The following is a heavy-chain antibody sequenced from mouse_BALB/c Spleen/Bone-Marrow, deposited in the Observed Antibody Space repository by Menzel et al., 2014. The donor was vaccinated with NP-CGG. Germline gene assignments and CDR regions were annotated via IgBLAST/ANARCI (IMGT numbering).Heavy chain of an antibody. D-gene: IGHD4-1*01. Sequence: EVQLQQSGGGLVQPGGSRKLSCAASGFTFSSFGMHWVRQAPEKGLEWVAYISSGSSPIFHADTVKGRFTIPRDNPKNTLFLQMTSLRSEDTAIYYCTRGGNWEDFDYWGQGTTLTVSS. CDR1: GFTFSSFG. CDR2: ISSGSSPI. J-gene: IGHJ2*01. CDR3: TRGGNWEDFDY. V-gene: IGHV5-17*02.